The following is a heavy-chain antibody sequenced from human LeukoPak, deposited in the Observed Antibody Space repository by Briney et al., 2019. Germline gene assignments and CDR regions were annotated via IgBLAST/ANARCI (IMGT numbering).Heavy chain of an antibody. CDR3: ARDPKSQLLLDY. CDR2: INPDTGAT. D-gene: IGHD2-2*01. Sequence: GASVKVSCKASGYTFTAYYMHWVRQAPGQGLEWMGWINPDTGATNFAQKFQGRVTLTRDTSISTAYMELSRLTSGDTAVYYCARDPKSQLLLDYWGQGTLVTVSS. V-gene: IGHV1-2*02. J-gene: IGHJ4*02. CDR1: GYTFTAYY.